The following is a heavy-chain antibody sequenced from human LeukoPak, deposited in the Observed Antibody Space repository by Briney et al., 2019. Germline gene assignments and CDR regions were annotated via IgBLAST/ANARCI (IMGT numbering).Heavy chain of an antibody. J-gene: IGHJ4*02. CDR3: AKDWSGCIAAGPGNFDY. D-gene: IGHD6-13*01. CDR1: GFTFSSYG. Sequence: GGSLRLSCAASGFTFSSYGMHWVRQAPGKGLEWVAFIRYDGSDKYYADSVKGRFTISRDNSKNTLYLQVNSLRAEETAVYYCAKDWSGCIAAGPGNFDYWGQGTLVTVSS. CDR2: IRYDGSDK. V-gene: IGHV3-30*02.